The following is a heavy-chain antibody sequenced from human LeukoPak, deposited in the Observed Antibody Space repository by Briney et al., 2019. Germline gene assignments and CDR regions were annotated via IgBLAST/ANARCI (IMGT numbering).Heavy chain of an antibody. J-gene: IGHJ4*02. V-gene: IGHV4-59*01. CDR1: GGSISSYY. Sequence: SETLSPTYTVSGGSISSYYWSWIRQPPGKGLEWIGYIYYSGSTNYNPSLKSRVTISVDTSKNQFSLKLSSVTAADTAVYYCARLVGATTRAFDYWGQGTLVTVSS. CDR2: IYYSGST. D-gene: IGHD1-26*01. CDR3: ARLVGATTRAFDY.